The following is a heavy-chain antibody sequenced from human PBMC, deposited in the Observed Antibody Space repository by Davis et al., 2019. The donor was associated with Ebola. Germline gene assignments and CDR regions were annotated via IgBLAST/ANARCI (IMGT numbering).Heavy chain of an antibody. CDR1: GFTVSTNF. CDR3: VREDLWAFHY. D-gene: IGHD7-27*01. V-gene: IGHV3-53*01. Sequence: GESLKIPCAVPGFTVSTNFMNRVRRAPGQGLEWLSDIYPDGRTYHRISLKGRFTISRDQSKHTLYLQMNNVRTEDTAVYYCVREDLWAFHYWGQGTLVTVSS. CDR2: IYPDGRT. J-gene: IGHJ4*02.